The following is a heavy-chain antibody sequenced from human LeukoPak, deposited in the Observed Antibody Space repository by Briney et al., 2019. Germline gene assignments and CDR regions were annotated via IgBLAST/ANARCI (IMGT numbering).Heavy chain of an antibody. Sequence: SETLSLTCAVYGGSFSGYYWSWIRQPPGKGLEWIGEINHSGSTNYNPSLKSRVTISVDTSKNQFSLKLSSVTAADTAVYYCARGGLGYCSSTSCFAYWFDPWGQGTLVTVSS. J-gene: IGHJ5*02. CDR3: ARGGLGYCSSTSCFAYWFDP. D-gene: IGHD2-2*01. V-gene: IGHV4-34*01. CDR2: INHSGST. CDR1: GGSFSGYY.